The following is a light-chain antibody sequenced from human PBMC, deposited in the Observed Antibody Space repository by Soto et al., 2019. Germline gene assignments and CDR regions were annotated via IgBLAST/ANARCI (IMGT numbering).Light chain of an antibody. CDR1: QGFSNY. J-gene: IGKJ1*01. Sequence: DIQMTQSPSSLSASVGDRVTITCRASQGFSNYLAWYQQKPGKVPKLLIYAASTLQSGVPSRFSGSGSGSDFTLTISSLQPEDVATYYCQKYNGAPLAFGQGTKVEIK. V-gene: IGKV1-27*01. CDR2: AAS. CDR3: QKYNGAPLA.